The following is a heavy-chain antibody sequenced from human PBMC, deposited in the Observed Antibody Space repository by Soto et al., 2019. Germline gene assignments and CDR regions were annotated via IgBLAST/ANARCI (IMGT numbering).Heavy chain of an antibody. Sequence: SETLSLTCTVSGGSISSGGYYWSWIRQHPGKGLEWIGYIYYSGSTYYNPSLKSRVTISVDTSKNQFSLKLSSVTAADTAVYYCARHRGVGGYSGYERYNWFDPWGQGTLVTVSS. D-gene: IGHD5-12*01. CDR1: GGSISSGGYY. CDR3: ARHRGVGGYSGYERYNWFDP. J-gene: IGHJ5*02. CDR2: IYYSGST. V-gene: IGHV4-31*03.